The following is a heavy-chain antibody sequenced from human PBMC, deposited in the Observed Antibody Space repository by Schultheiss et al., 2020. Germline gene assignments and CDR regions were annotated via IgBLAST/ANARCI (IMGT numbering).Heavy chain of an antibody. J-gene: IGHJ4*02. CDR3: ASGVSSTTVTD. Sequence: SETLSLTCAVYGGSFSGYYWSWVRQPPGKGLEWIGYIYYSRSTNYNPSLKSRVTISVDTSKNQFSLKLSSVTAADTAVYYCASGVSSTTVTDWGQGTLVTVSS. CDR1: GGSFSGYY. V-gene: IGHV4-59*01. CDR2: IYYSRST. D-gene: IGHD4-17*01.